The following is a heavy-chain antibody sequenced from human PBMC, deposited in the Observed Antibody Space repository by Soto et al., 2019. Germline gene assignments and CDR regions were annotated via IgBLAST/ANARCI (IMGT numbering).Heavy chain of an antibody. J-gene: IGHJ6*02. CDR3: ARSQGSSTSLEIYYYYYYGMDA. D-gene: IGHD2-2*01. Sequence: QVQLVQSGAEVKKPGSSVKVSCKASGGTFSSYAISWVRQAPGQGLAWMGGIIRISGTANYAQKFQGRVTITADESTSTAYMELSSLRSEDTAVYYCARSQGSSTSLEIYYYYYYGMDAWGQGTTVTVSS. CDR2: IIRISGTA. CDR1: GGTFSSYA. V-gene: IGHV1-69*01.